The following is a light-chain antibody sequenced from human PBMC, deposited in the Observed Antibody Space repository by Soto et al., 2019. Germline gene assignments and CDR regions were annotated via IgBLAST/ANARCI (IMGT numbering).Light chain of an antibody. CDR1: QSVSSN. Sequence: EIVMTQSPATLYQSPGERATLSCRASQSVSSNLAWYQQKPGQAPRLLIHGASTRATGIPARFSGSGSGTDFTLTISSLEPEDFAVYYCQQRSNWPHSITFGQGTRLEIK. CDR2: GAS. V-gene: IGKV3-11*01. CDR3: QQRSNWPHSIT. J-gene: IGKJ5*01.